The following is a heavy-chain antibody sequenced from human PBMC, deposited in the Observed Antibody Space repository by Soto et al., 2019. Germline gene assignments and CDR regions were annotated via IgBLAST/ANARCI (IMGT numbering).Heavy chain of an antibody. D-gene: IGHD3-10*01. CDR1: GYVFNHYG. CDR2: TSYDGSNK. V-gene: IGHV3-33*01. Sequence: QVQLVESGGGVVQPGRSLRLSCAASGYVFNHYGLHWVRQAPGKGLEWLTLTSYDGSNKQYADSVKGRFTISRDDSKNTVYLQTSRLRVDDTAVYHCARWGGSRSSGDDIAHWGQGTRVTVSS. CDR3: ARWGGSRSSGDDIAH. J-gene: IGHJ4*02.